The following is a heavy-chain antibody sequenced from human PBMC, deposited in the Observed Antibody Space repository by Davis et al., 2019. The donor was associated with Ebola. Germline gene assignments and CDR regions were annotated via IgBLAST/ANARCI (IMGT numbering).Heavy chain of an antibody. CDR2: ISYDGSNK. D-gene: IGHD2-2*01. Sequence: GESLKISCAASGFTFSSYGMHWVRQAPGKGLEWVAVISYDGSNKYYADSVKGRFTISRDNSKNTLYLQMVNLRAEDTAMYYCARERGESTSWQIIDYWGQGTLVSVSS. CDR3: ARERGESTSWQIIDY. J-gene: IGHJ4*02. CDR1: GFTFSSYG. V-gene: IGHV3-30*03.